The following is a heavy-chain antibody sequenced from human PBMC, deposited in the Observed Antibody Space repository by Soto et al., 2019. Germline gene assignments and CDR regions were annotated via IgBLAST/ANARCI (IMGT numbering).Heavy chain of an antibody. D-gene: IGHD5-12*01. CDR3: AKVSPLGSTFSGHGDIDA. CDR2: IIPILDIT. V-gene: IGHV1-69*02. J-gene: IGHJ5*02. Sequence: SVKVCCKASGSTFSKHIITWVRQAPGQGLEWMGRIIPILDITNYAQKFQGRVTITADKSTTTAYMEVSSLSSEDTAMYYCAKVSPLGSTFSGHGDIDACGQGTLVTVSS. CDR1: GSTFSKHI.